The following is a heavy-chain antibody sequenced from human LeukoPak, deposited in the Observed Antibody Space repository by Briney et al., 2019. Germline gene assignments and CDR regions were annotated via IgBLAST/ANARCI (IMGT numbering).Heavy chain of an antibody. D-gene: IGHD3-10*01. CDR2: ISGSGGST. CDR1: GFTFSSYA. J-gene: IGHJ6*02. V-gene: IGHV3-23*01. CDR3: AKDRVMVRGVIERHYYGMDV. Sequence: GGSLRLSCAASGFTFSSYAMSWVRQAPGMGLEWVSAISGSGGSTYYADSVKGRFTISRDNSKNTLYLQMNSLRAEDTAVYYCAKDRVMVRGVIERHYYGMDVWGQGTTVTVSS.